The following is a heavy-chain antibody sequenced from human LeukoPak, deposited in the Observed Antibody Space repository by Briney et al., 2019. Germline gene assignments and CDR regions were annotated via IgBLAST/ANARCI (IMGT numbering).Heavy chain of an antibody. V-gene: IGHV3-21*01. CDR1: GFTFSSYS. CDR2: ISSSSSYI. J-gene: IGHJ6*02. D-gene: IGHD2-2*01. CDR3: ARRGRNVVVPAAMSAMDV. Sequence: PGRTLRLSCAASGFTFSSYSMNWVRRAPGKGLEWGSSISSSSSYIYYADSVKGRFTISRDNAKNSLYLQMNSLRAEDTAVYYCARRGRNVVVPAAMSAMDVWGQGTTVTVSS.